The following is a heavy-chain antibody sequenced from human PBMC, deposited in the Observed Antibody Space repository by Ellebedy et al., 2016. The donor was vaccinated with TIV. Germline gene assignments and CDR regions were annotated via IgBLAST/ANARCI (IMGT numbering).Heavy chain of an antibody. D-gene: IGHD3-22*01. Sequence: PGGSLRLSCAASGFTFSSYGMHWVRQAPGKGLEWVAVIWYDGSNKYYADSVKGRFTISRDNSKNTLYLQMNSLRDEDTAVYYCARDLEHYYDSSGYYEGDYWGQGTLVTVSS. CDR3: ARDLEHYYDSSGYYEGDY. V-gene: IGHV3-33*01. CDR1: GFTFSSYG. CDR2: IWYDGSNK. J-gene: IGHJ4*02.